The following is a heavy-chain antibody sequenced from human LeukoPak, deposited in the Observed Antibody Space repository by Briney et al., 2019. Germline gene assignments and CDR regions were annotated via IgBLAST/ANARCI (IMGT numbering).Heavy chain of an antibody. CDR2: IYSGEST. J-gene: IGHJ4*02. V-gene: IGHV3-53*01. Sequence: GGSLRLSCAASGISVNSYYMSWVRQAPGKGLEWVSVIYSGESTYYADSVRGRFTISKDSSKNTLYLQMNSLRAEDTAVYYCASKARDVNNPLDYWGQGTLVTVSS. CDR3: ASKARDVNNPLDY. CDR1: GISVNSYY. D-gene: IGHD5-24*01.